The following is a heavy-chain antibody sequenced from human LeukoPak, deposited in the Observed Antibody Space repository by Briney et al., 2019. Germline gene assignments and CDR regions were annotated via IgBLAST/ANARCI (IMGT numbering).Heavy chain of an antibody. Sequence: PSETLSLTCAVYGGFFSGYYWSWIRQPPGKGLEWIGEINHSGSTNYNPSLKSRVTISVDTSKNQFSLKLSSVTAADTAVYYCARGRPRYYDFWSGYYGAFDIWGQGTMVTVSS. V-gene: IGHV4-34*01. CDR1: GGFFSGYY. CDR2: INHSGST. CDR3: ARGRPRYYDFWSGYYGAFDI. D-gene: IGHD3-3*01. J-gene: IGHJ3*02.